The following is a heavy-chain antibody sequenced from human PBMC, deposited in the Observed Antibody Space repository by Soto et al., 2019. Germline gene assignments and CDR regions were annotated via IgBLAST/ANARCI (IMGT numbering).Heavy chain of an antibody. Sequence: SQTLSLTCAISGDSVSSNSAAWNWIRQSPSRGLEWLGRTYYRSKWYNDYAVSVKSRITINPDTSKNQFSLQLNSVTPEDTAVYYCARDFPPSYCSSTSCHLNYYYYYGMDVWGQGTTVTV. D-gene: IGHD2-2*01. CDR2: TYYRSKWYN. CDR3: ARDFPPSYCSSTSCHLNYYYYYGMDV. CDR1: GDSVSSNSAA. J-gene: IGHJ6*02. V-gene: IGHV6-1*01.